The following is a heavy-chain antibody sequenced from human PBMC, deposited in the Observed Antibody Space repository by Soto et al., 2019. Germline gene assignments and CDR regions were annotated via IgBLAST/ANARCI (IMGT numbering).Heavy chain of an antibody. D-gene: IGHD4-4*01. Sequence: QVQLVQSGAEVKKPGASVKVSCKASGYTFTSYGISWVRQAPGQGLEWMGWISAYNGNTNYAQKLQGRVTMTTDTSTSTAYIELRSLRSDDTAVYYCATLGTPIDSNFQTIDWGQGTLVTVSS. V-gene: IGHV1-18*01. CDR1: GYTFTSYG. J-gene: IGHJ4*02. CDR2: ISAYNGNT. CDR3: ATLGTPIDSNFQTID.